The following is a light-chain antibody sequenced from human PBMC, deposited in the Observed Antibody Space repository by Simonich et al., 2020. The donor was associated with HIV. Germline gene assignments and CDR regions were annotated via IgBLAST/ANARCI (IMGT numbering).Light chain of an antibody. CDR2: AAS. V-gene: IGKV1-39*01. J-gene: IGKJ1*01. CDR1: ENVFSY. Sequence: DIQMTQSPSSLSTSVGDRVSITCRASENVFSYLNWYQQKPGKAPKVVIYAASSLQSGVPSRFSGTGSGTDFTLTINSLQPDDFATYYCQQANSFPRTFGQGTKVEIK. CDR3: QQANSFPRT.